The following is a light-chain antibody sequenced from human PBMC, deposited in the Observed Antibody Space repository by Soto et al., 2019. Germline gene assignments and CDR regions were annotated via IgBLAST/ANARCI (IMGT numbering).Light chain of an antibody. CDR3: QSYDSSLSVVV. Sequence: QSVLTQPPSVSGAPGQRVTISCTGSSSNIGAGYDVHWYQQLPGTAPNLLIYANSNRPSGVPDRFSGSKSGTSASLAITGLQAEDEADYYCQSYDSSLSVVVFGGGTQLTVL. J-gene: IGLJ2*01. CDR1: SSNIGAGYD. V-gene: IGLV1-40*01. CDR2: ANS.